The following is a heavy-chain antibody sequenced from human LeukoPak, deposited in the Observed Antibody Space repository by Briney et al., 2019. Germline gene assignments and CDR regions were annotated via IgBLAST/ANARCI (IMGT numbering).Heavy chain of an antibody. V-gene: IGHV3-53*01. D-gene: IGHD2-15*01. J-gene: IGHJ4*02. CDR1: GFTVSSIY. CDR2: IYSDGNT. CDR3: AGEDIVVEGFDY. Sequence: GGSLRLSCAVSGFTVSSIYMSWVRQAPGKGLEWVSFIYSDGNTYYGDSVKGRFTLSRDSSRNTLYLQMNSLTVDDTAVYYCAGEDIVVEGFDYWGQGTLVTVSS.